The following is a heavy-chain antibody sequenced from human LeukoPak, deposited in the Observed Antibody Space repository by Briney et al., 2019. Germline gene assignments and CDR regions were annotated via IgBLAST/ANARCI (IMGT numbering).Heavy chain of an antibody. CDR3: ARGLRNSSSWYVRWFDP. J-gene: IGHJ5*02. CDR2: INHSGST. CDR1: GGSFSGYY. Sequence: PSETLSFTCAVYGGSFSGYYWSWIRQPPGKGLEWIGEINHSGSTNYNPSLKSRVTISVDTSKNQFSLKLSSVTAADTAVYYCARGLRNSSSWYVRWFDPWGQGTLVTVSS. D-gene: IGHD6-13*01. V-gene: IGHV4-34*01.